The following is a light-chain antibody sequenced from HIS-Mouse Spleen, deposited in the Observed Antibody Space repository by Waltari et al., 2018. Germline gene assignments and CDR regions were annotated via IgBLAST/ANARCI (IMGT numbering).Light chain of an antibody. J-gene: IGLJ3*02. CDR2: DAS. V-gene: IGLV3-21*02. Sequence: SYVLTQPPSVSVAPGQTARITCGGNNIGSKSVHGYQQKPGQAPVLVVYDASDRPSGIPERFSGSNSGNTATLTISRVEAGDEADYYCQVWDSSSDHRVFGGGTKLTVL. CDR3: QVWDSSSDHRV. CDR1: NIGSKS.